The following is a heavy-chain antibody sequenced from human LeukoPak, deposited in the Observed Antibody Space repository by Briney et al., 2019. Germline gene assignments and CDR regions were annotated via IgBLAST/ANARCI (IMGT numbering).Heavy chain of an antibody. CDR1: GYTFTSYG. CDR3: ARDTESPLGYCTNGVCLGDY. J-gene: IGHJ4*02. Sequence: ASVKVSRKASGYTFTSYGISWVRQAPGQGLEWMGWISAYNGNTNYAQKLQGRVTMTTDTSTSTAYMELRSLRSDDTAVYYCARDTESPLGYCTNGVCLGDYWGQGTLVTVSS. V-gene: IGHV1-18*01. CDR2: ISAYNGNT. D-gene: IGHD2-8*01.